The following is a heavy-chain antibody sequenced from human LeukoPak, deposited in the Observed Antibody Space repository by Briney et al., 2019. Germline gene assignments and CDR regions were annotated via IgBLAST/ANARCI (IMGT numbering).Heavy chain of an antibody. V-gene: IGHV3-48*01. CDR1: GFTFSSYT. J-gene: IGHJ3*01. D-gene: IGHD3-22*01. CDR2: IGSTSSTI. Sequence: GGSLRLSCAASGFTFSSYTMNWVRQAPGKGLEWVSYIGSTSSTIYYADSVKGRFTISRDNAKNSLYLQMSSLRAEDTAVYYCARDHHRRLYDSQARDTFDLWGQGTMVTVSS. CDR3: ARDHHRRLYDSQARDTFDL.